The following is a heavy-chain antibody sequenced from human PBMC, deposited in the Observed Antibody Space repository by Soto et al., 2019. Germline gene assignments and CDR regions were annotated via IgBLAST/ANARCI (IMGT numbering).Heavy chain of an antibody. CDR1: GFNLSHPW. J-gene: IGHJ4*02. D-gene: IGHD3-9*01. CDR2: IKSKTDGGTA. V-gene: IGHV3-15*01. CDR3: TTGKYYDILTGYHNVAY. Sequence: NPGGSLRLSCVASGFNLSHPWMTWVRQAEGKGLEWVGRIKSKTDGGTADYAAPVKGRATISGDDSKNTVYLQMNSLKTEDTAVYYCTTGKYYDILTGYHNVAYWGQGALVTVSS.